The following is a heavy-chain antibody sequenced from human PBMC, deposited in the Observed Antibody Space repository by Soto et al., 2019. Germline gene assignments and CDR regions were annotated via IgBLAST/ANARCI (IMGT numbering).Heavy chain of an antibody. Sequence: SETLSVTCTVSVGSLSSGNYYWSWIRQPPGKGLEWTGYICYSGSTNYNPSLKSRVTISVDTSKNEFSLKLISVTTADTAFYFSGTELSGRCPFDPWGPGTLVTVSS. J-gene: IGHJ5*01. V-gene: IGHV4-61*01. D-gene: IGHD3-16*02. CDR2: ICYSGST. CDR3: GTELSGRCPFDP. CDR1: VGSLSSGNYY.